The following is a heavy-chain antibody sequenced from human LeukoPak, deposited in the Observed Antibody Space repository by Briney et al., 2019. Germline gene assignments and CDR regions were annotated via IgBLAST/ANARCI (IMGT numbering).Heavy chain of an antibody. J-gene: IGHJ4*02. Sequence: PGGSLRLSCAVSGFTFSSFWMHWVRQAPGKGLVWVSRIDSNGGGTSYPDSVKGRFTISRDDAKNTLYLQMNSLRAEDTAVYYCVRDGDSSIPFGYWGQGTLVTVSS. CDR3: VRDGDSSIPFGY. CDR2: IDSNGGGT. V-gene: IGHV3-74*01. D-gene: IGHD7-27*01. CDR1: GFTFSSFW.